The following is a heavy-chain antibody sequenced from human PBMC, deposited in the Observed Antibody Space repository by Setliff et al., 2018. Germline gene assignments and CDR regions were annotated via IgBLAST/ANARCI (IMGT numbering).Heavy chain of an antibody. D-gene: IGHD3-9*01. J-gene: IGHJ4*02. CDR1: GFSLSTSGVG. CDR3: AHVVHPLRYFDWLLFRGYFDY. Sequence: SGPTLVNPTQTLTLTCTFSGFSLSTSGVGVGWIRQPPGKALEWLALIYWDDDKRYSPSLKSRLTITKDTSKNQVVLTMTNMDPVDTATYYCAHVVHPLRYFDWLLFRGYFDYWGQGTLVTVSS. V-gene: IGHV2-5*02. CDR2: IYWDDDK.